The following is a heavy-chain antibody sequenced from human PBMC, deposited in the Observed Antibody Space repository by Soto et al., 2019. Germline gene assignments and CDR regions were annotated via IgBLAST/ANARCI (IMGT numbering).Heavy chain of an antibody. D-gene: IGHD2-2*01. V-gene: IGHV1-69*02. CDR3: ARGGAVVVPGAVDRHNWFDP. CDR2: VIPILGMA. J-gene: IGHJ5*02. Sequence: QVQLGQSGAEVTKPGSSVKVSCEASGGTFSSYSFSWVRQAPGQGLEWMGRVIPILGMANYAQKFQGRVTITAAKSTRTVYMELSSLRSEDTAVYYCARGGAVVVPGAVDRHNWFDPSGQGTLVTVSS. CDR1: GGTFSSYS.